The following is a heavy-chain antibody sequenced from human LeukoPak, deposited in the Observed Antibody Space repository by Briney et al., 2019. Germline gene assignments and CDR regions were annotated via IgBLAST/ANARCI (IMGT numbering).Heavy chain of an antibody. D-gene: IGHD6-6*01. CDR2: IIPIFGTA. CDR3: ARDVWIAARSRYYYYMDV. V-gene: IGHV1-69*13. Sequence: SVKVSCKASGGTFSSYAISWVRQAPGQGLEWMGGIIPIFGTANYAQKFQGRVTINADEPTSTAYMELSSLRSEDTAVYYCARDVWIAARSRYYYYMDVWGKGTTVTVSS. CDR1: GGTFSSYA. J-gene: IGHJ6*03.